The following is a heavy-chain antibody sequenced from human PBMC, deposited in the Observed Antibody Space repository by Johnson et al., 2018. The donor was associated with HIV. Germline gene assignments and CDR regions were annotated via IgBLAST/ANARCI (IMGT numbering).Heavy chain of an antibody. CDR1: GFTFSSYW. D-gene: IGHD6-13*01. V-gene: IGHV3-7*03. Sequence: VQLVESGGGFVQPGGSLRLSCAASGFTFSSYWMSWVRQAPGKGLEWVANIKQDGSEKYYEDSVKGRFTISRDNSKNTLYLQMNSLRAEDTAVYYCAKVDRPGIAAAPLDAFDIWGQGTMVTVSS. CDR2: IKQDGSEK. J-gene: IGHJ3*02. CDR3: AKVDRPGIAAAPLDAFDI.